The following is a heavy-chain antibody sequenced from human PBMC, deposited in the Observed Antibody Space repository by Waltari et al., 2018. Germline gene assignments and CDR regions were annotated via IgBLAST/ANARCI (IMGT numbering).Heavy chain of an antibody. CDR1: GDSVSSKNAA. V-gene: IGHV6-1*01. D-gene: IGHD5-12*01. Sequence: QVQLQQSGPGLVKPSQTLSLTCAISGDSVSSKNAAWNWIRQSQSRGLEWLGRTYYRSKWNNDYAVSVKSRVTINSDTSKNQFSLHLNSVTPEDTAVYYCARNSGWLDYWGQGTLVTVSS. J-gene: IGHJ4*02. CDR3: ARNSGWLDY. CDR2: TYYRSKWNN.